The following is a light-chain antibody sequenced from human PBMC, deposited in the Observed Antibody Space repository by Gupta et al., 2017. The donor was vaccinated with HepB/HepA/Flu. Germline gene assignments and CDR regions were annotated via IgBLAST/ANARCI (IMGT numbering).Light chain of an antibody. Sequence: QSALTQPASVSESPGQSITISCTGTSSDIGSDNYVSWYQQHPGKAPKPIILDVSNRPSGLSNRFSGSKSGNTASLTISGLQAEDEADYYCSSFTTSSTGVFGGGTKLTV. CDR1: SSDIGSDNY. J-gene: IGLJ3*02. CDR2: DVS. V-gene: IGLV2-14*01. CDR3: SSFTTSSTGV.